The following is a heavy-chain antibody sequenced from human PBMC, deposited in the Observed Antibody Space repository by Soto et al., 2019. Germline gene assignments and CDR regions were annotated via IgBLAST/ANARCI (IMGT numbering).Heavy chain of an antibody. J-gene: IGHJ4*02. CDR2: IRRDSSTI. V-gene: IGHV3-48*01. Sequence: EVQLVESGGGLVQPGGSLRLSCAASGFTFSSYSMNWVRQAPGKGLEWVSYIRRDSSTIYYADSVKGRFTISRDNAKNSLYLQMNSLRAEGTAVYYCVRDPEALDYWGQGDLVTVSS. CDR3: VRDPEALDY. CDR1: GFTFSSYS.